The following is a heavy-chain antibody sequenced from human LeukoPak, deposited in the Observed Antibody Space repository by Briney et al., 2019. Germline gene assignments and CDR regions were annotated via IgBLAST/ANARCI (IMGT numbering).Heavy chain of an antibody. J-gene: IGHJ3*02. V-gene: IGHV4-34*01. CDR3: ARHPNSGYWDNMDAFDI. CDR1: GVSFSGYY. CDR2: ITHSGST. Sequence: PSETLSLTCAAYGVSFSGYYWSWVRQPPGKGLEWLGEITHSGSTNYNPYLKSRVTISVDTSKNQCSLKLSSVTAADTAVYYCARHPNSGYWDNMDAFDIWGQGTMVTVSS. D-gene: IGHD3-22*01.